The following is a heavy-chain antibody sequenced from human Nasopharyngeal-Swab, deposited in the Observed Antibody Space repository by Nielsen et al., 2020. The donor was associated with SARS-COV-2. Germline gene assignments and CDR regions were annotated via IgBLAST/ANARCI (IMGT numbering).Heavy chain of an antibody. CDR3: ARTVVTNYYYYYMDV. V-gene: IGHV1-69*13. CDR1: GGTFSSYA. J-gene: IGHJ6*03. D-gene: IGHD2-15*01. Sequence: SVKVSCRASGGTFSSYAISWVRQAPGQGLEWMGGIIPIFGTANYAQKFQGRVTITADESTSTAYMELSSLRSEDTAVYYCARTVVTNYYYYYMDVWGKGTTVTVSS. CDR2: IIPIFGTA.